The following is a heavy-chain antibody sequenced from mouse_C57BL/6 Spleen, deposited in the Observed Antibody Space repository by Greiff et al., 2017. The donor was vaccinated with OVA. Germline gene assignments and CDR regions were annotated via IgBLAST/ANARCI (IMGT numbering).Heavy chain of an antibody. CDR3: TRSSEGYGNYDAMDY. Sequence: EVQLQESGTVLARPGASVKMSCKTSGYTFTSYWMHWVNQRPGQGLEWIGAIYPGNSDTSYNQKFKGKAKLTAVTSASTAYMELSSLTNEDSAVYYCTRSSEGYGNYDAMDYWGQGTSVTVSS. V-gene: IGHV1-5*01. D-gene: IGHD2-1*01. CDR2: IYPGNSDT. CDR1: GYTFTSYW. J-gene: IGHJ4*01.